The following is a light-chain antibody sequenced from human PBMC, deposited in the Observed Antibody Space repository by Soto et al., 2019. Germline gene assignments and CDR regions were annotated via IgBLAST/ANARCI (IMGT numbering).Light chain of an antibody. J-gene: IGKJ2*01. V-gene: IGKV3-20*01. CDR2: GAS. Sequence: ESMLTQSPGTLSLSPGERATLSCRASQSVSTRYLAWYQQKPGQAPRLLIYGASIRATGIPDRFSGSGSGTDXTLTIXRLEPEDFAVYYCXQXGXSPPAFTFGQGTKLEI. CDR1: QSVSTRY. CDR3: XQXGXSPPAFT.